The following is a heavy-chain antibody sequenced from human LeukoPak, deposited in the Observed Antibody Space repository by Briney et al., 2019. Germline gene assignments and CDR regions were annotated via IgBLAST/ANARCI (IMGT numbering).Heavy chain of an antibody. J-gene: IGHJ1*01. V-gene: IGHV3-7*03. D-gene: IGHD2-21*01. CDR2: IKQDGSEK. Sequence: GGSLRLSCEASGFTFSDFAMHWVRQAPGKGLEWVANIKQDGSEKYYVDSVKGRFTISRDNAKNSLYLQMNSLRAEDTAVYYCAKDKHIVVVIATQYFQHWGQGTLVTVSS. CDR1: GFTFSDFA. CDR3: AKDKHIVVVIATQYFQH.